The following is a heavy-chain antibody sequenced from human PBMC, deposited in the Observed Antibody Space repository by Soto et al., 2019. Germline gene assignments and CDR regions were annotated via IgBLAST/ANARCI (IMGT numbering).Heavy chain of an antibody. CDR2: IIPIFGTA. J-gene: IGHJ6*02. CDR3: AREYCSSTSCRSRYYYYYGMDV. Sequence: QVQLVQSGAEVKKPGSSVKVSCKASGGTFSSYAISWVRQAPGQGLEWMGGIIPIFGTANYAQKFQGRVTITAEESTSTAYMELSSLRSEDTAVYYCAREYCSSTSCRSRYYYYYGMDVCGQGTTVTVSS. D-gene: IGHD2-2*01. V-gene: IGHV1-69*01. CDR1: GGTFSSYA.